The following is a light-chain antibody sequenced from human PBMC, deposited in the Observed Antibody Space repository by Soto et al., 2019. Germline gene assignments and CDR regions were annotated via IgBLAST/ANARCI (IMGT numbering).Light chain of an antibody. CDR1: RGISSY. V-gene: IGKV1-9*01. Sequence: DIQLTQSPSFLSASVGDRVTITCRASRGISSYLAWYQQKPGKAPKLLIYAASTLQSGVPSRLSGSGYGTEFTLTISSLQPEHFATYYCQHLDSYSTFGQGTRLEI. CDR3: QHLDSYST. CDR2: AAS. J-gene: IGKJ5*01.